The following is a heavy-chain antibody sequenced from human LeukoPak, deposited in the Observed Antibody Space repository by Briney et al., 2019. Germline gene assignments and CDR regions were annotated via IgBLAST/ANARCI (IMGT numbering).Heavy chain of an antibody. J-gene: IGHJ6*03. CDR1: GYTFSNHD. CDR2: MDPKSGNT. CDR3: AREIRGRSFYYYSYMDV. V-gene: IGHV1-8*01. Sequence: ASVKVSCKASGYTFSNHDINWVRQATGQGLEWMGWMDPKSGNTGYAKQFQGRVTITMNSSISTIYMELRSLRSEDTAMYYCAREIRGRSFYYYSYMDVWGKGTTVTVSS.